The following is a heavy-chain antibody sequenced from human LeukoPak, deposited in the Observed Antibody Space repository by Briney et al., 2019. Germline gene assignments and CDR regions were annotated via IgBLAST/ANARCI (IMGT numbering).Heavy chain of an antibody. V-gene: IGHV4-39*01. J-gene: IGHJ4*02. Sequence: SETLSLTCTVSGGSISSSSCYWGWIRQPPGKGLEWIGSIYYSGSTYYNPSLKSRVTISVDTSKNQFSLKLSSVIAADTAVYYCASQAGFDPTYWGQGTLVTVSS. CDR3: ASQAGFDPTY. D-gene: IGHD6-19*01. CDR2: IYYSGST. CDR1: GGSISSSSCY.